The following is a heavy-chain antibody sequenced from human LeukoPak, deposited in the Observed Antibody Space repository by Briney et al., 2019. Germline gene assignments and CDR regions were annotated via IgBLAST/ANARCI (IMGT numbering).Heavy chain of an antibody. CDR3: AKRYDYYDSSGYNY. CDR1: GFTFSSYA. J-gene: IGHJ4*02. CDR2: ISGSGGST. D-gene: IGHD3-22*01. Sequence: GGSLRLSCAASGFTFSSYAMSWVRQAPGKGLEWVSAISGSGGSTYYADSVKGRFTISRDNSKNMLYLQMNSLRAEDTAVYYCAKRYDYYDSSGYNYWGQGTLVTVSS. V-gene: IGHV3-23*01.